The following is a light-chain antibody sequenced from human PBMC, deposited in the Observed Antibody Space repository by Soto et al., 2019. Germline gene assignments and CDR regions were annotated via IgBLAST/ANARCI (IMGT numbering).Light chain of an antibody. V-gene: IGKV3-20*01. J-gene: IGKJ5*01. CDR3: QQYGSSPVT. CDR1: QSVSSSY. CDR2: GAS. Sequence: EIVLTQSPGTLSLSPGERATLSCRASQSVSSSYLAWYQQKPGQAPRLLIYGASSRATGIPDRFSGSGSGTDFTLTISGLGPEDFAVYYCQQYGSSPVTFGQGTRLEIK.